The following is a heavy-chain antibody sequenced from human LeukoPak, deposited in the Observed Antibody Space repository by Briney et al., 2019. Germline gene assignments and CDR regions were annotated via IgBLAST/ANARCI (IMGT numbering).Heavy chain of an antibody. J-gene: IGHJ2*01. CDR2: ISGSGGST. CDR3: AKDEAYCGGDCYSDWYFDL. Sequence: GGSLRLSCAASGFTFSSYGMSWVRQAPGKGLEWVSAISGSGGSTYYADSVKGRFTISRDNSKNTLYLQMNSLRAEDTAVYYCAKDEAYCGGDCYSDWYFDLWGRGTLVTVSS. V-gene: IGHV3-23*01. D-gene: IGHD2-21*02. CDR1: GFTFSSYG.